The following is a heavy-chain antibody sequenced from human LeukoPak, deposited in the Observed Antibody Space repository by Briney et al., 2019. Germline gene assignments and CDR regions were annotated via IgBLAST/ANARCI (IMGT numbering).Heavy chain of an antibody. J-gene: IGHJ6*02. CDR1: GGSISSYY. D-gene: IGHD5-24*01. V-gene: IGHV4-59*08. CDR3: ARHRWYYGMDV. CDR2: IYYSGST. Sequence: SETLSLTCPVSGGSISSYYWSWIRQPPGKGLEWIGYIYYSGSTNYNPSLKSRVTISVDTSKNQFSLKLSSVTAADTAVYYCARHRWYYGMDVWGQGTTVTVSS.